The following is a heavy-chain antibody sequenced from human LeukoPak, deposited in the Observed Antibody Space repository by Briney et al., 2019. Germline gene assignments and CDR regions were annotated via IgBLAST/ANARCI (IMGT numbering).Heavy chain of an antibody. V-gene: IGHV3-9*01. CDR2: VSWNSGSI. D-gene: IGHD6-19*01. CDR1: GFIFYDYA. Sequence: GRSLRLSCAASGFIFYDYAMHSVRHAPGKGLEWVSGVSWNSGSIGYADSVKGRFTISRDNAKNSLYLQMNSLRAEDTALYYCTKDKPPRSSGWYGWFDPWGQGTLVTVSS. J-gene: IGHJ5*02. CDR3: TKDKPPRSSGWYGWFDP.